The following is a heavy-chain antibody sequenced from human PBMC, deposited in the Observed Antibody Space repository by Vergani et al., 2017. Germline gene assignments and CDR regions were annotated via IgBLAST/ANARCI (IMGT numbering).Heavy chain of an antibody. J-gene: IGHJ6*03. CDR3: AREWVVVVPAAIQNYYYMDV. CDR2: INPSGGST. Sequence: QVQLVQSGAEVKKPGASVKVSCKASGYTFTSYYMHWVRQAPGQGLEWMGIINPSGGSTSYAQKFQGRVTMTRGTSTSTVYMELSSLRSEDTAVYYCAREWVVVVPAAIQNYYYMDVGGKGTTVTVSS. D-gene: IGHD2-2*02. CDR1: GYTFTSYY. V-gene: IGHV1-46*01.